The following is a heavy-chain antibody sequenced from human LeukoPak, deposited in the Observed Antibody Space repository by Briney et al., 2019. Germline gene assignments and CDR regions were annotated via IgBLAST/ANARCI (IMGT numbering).Heavy chain of an antibody. V-gene: IGHV1-2*02. CDR2: LNPHSGGT. Sequence: ASVKVSCKASGYTLRDYYIYWVRQAPGQGLEWLGWLNPHSGGTNYAQKFQGRVTLTSDTSISTAYMELTPLTSDDTAIYSCARGLRIINVLAFWGQGTTVIVS. CDR3: ARGLRIINVLAF. D-gene: IGHD3-3*01. CDR1: GYTLRDYY. J-gene: IGHJ6*02.